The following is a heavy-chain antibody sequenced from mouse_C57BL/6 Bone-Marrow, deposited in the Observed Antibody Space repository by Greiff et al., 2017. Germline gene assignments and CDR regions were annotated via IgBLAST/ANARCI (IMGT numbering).Heavy chain of an antibody. Sequence: EVQRVESGGGLVKPGGSLKLSCAASGFTFSSYAMSWVRQTPEKRLEWVATISDGGSYTYYPDNVKGRFTISRDNAKNNLYLQMSHLKSEDTAMYYCARDRDPSTVYYFDYWGKGTTLTVSS. CDR1: GFTFSSYA. V-gene: IGHV5-4*01. CDR2: ISDGGSYT. J-gene: IGHJ2*01. CDR3: ARDRDPSTVYYFDY.